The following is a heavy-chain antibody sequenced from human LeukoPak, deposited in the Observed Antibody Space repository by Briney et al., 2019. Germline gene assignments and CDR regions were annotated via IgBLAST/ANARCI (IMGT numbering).Heavy chain of an antibody. CDR1: AGSVNSSPYY. CDR3: AKHEGSYFDKSGYTFEY. J-gene: IGHJ4*02. V-gene: IGHV4-39*01. D-gene: IGHD3-22*01. CDR2: NHYSGNT. Sequence: SETLSLTCTVSAGSVNSSPYYWGWVRQPPGKGLEWIGSNHYSGNTYYNPSLKSRVTISVDTSRNQFSLKLSSVGAADRGIYYCAKHEGSYFDKSGYTFEYWGQGTLVTVSS.